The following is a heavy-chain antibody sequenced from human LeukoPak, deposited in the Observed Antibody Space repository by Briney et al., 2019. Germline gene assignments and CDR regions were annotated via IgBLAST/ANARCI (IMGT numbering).Heavy chain of an antibody. Sequence: PGGSLRLTCTASGFNFNEHGMHWVRQAPGKGLEWVAVISYDGSNKYYADSVKGRFTISIDNSKNTLYLQMNSLRAEDTAVYYCAKGGYYDILTGGYGMDVWGQGTTVTVSS. CDR3: AKGGYYDILTGGYGMDV. CDR2: ISYDGSNK. D-gene: IGHD3-9*01. V-gene: IGHV3-30*18. CDR1: GFNFNEHG. J-gene: IGHJ6*02.